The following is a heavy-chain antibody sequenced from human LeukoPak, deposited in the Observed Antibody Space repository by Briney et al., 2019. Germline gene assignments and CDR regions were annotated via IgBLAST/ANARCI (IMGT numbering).Heavy chain of an antibody. Sequence: GASVKVSCKASGYTFTGYYMHWVRQAPGQGLEWMGGIIPIFGTANYAQKFQGRVTITADESTSTAYMELSSLRSEDTAVYYCAREGQLGAFDIWGQGTMVTVSS. D-gene: IGHD6-13*01. CDR1: GYTFTGYY. J-gene: IGHJ3*02. V-gene: IGHV1-69*13. CDR3: AREGQLGAFDI. CDR2: IIPIFGTA.